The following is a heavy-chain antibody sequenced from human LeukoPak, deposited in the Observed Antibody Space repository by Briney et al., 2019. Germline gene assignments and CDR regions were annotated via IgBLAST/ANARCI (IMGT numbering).Heavy chain of an antibody. Sequence: SQTLSLTCTVSGDSISYGSYYWSWIRQPAGKGLEWIGRIYTGGNTNYNPSLKSRVTISVDTPKNQFSLELSSVTAADTAVYYCARDVPIFGVVSYYYYMDVWGQGTTVTVS. J-gene: IGHJ6*03. D-gene: IGHD3-3*01. CDR1: GDSISYGSYY. CDR2: IYTGGNT. V-gene: IGHV4-61*02. CDR3: ARDVPIFGVVSYYYYMDV.